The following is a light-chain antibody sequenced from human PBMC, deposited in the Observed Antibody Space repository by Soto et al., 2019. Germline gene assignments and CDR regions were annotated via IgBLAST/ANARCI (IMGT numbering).Light chain of an antibody. J-gene: IGLJ2*01. V-gene: IGLV2-8*01. Sequence: QSALTQPPSASGSPGQSVTISCTGTSSDVGGYNYVSWYQQHPGKAPKVIIYEVSKRPSGVPDRFSGSKSGNTASLTVSGLQADDEADYYFASFAGSISLFGGGTKLTVL. CDR2: EVS. CDR3: ASFAGSISL. CDR1: SSDVGGYNY.